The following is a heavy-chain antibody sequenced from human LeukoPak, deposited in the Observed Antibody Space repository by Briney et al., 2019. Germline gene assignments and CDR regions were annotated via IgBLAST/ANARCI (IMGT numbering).Heavy chain of an antibody. D-gene: IGHD3-3*01. Sequence: ASVKVSCKASGYTFTSYGISWVLQAPGQGLEWMGWISAYNGNTNYAQKLQGRVTMTTDTSTSTAYMELRSLRSDDTAVYYCARDRRVWSGYYPFDYWGQGTLVTVSS. CDR1: GYTFTSYG. J-gene: IGHJ4*02. CDR3: ARDRRVWSGYYPFDY. V-gene: IGHV1-18*01. CDR2: ISAYNGNT.